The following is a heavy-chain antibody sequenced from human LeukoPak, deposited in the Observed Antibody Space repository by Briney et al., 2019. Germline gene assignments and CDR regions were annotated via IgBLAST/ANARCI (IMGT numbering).Heavy chain of an antibody. CDR2: INHSGST. D-gene: IGHD6-13*01. J-gene: IGHJ4*02. CDR1: GGSFSGYY. V-gene: IGHV4-34*01. Sequence: SETLSHTCAVYGGSFSGYYWSWIRQPPGKGLEWIGEINHSGSTNYNPSLKSRVTIAVDTSKNQFSLKVSSVTAADTAVYRCARGPRRPAAAPEYWGQGTLVTVSS. CDR3: ARGPRRPAAAPEY.